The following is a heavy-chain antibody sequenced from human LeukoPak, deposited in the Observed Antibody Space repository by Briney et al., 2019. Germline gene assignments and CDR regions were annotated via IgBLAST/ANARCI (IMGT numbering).Heavy chain of an antibody. V-gene: IGHV1-2*04. CDR1: GYTFTGYY. CDR3: ARERSVYFDY. J-gene: IGHJ4*02. Sequence: GASVKVSCKASGYTFTGYYMHWVRQAPGQGLEWMGWINPNSGGTNYAQKFQGWVTMTRDTSISTAYMELSRLRSGDTAVYYCARERSVYFDYWGQGTLVTVSS. CDR2: INPNSGGT.